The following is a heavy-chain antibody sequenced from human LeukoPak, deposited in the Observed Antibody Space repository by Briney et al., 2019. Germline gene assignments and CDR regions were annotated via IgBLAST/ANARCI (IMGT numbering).Heavy chain of an antibody. V-gene: IGHV4-39*07. D-gene: IGHD2-8*02. CDR2: IYYSGSS. J-gene: IGHJ3*02. CDR1: GGSISSSSYY. Sequence: SETLSLTCTVSGGSISSSSYYWGWIRQPPGKGLEWIGSIYYSGSSTYDPSLKSRVTISVHTSKTQFSLKLSSVIAADTAVYYCAKGGLPGGFDIWGQGTLVTVSS. CDR3: AKGGLPGGFDI.